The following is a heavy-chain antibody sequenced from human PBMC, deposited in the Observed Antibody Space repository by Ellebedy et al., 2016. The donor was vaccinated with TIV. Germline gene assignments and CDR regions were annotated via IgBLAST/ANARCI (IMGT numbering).Heavy chain of an antibody. CDR2: ISAYNGNT. Sequence: AASVKVSCKASGYTFTSYGISWVRQAPGQGLEWMGWISAYNGNTNYAQKLQGRVTMTTDTSTSTAYMELRSLRSDDTAVYYCARVRMSWFGELYYYYGMDVWGQGTTVSVSS. J-gene: IGHJ6*02. CDR3: ARVRMSWFGELYYYYGMDV. CDR1: GYTFTSYG. D-gene: IGHD3-10*01. V-gene: IGHV1-18*01.